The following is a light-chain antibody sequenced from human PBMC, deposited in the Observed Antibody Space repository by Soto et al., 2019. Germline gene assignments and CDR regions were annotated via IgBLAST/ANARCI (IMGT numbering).Light chain of an antibody. CDR2: DTF. CDR1: QSVDNL. Sequence: EIVLTQSPATLSLSPGERATLSCRASQSVDNLLAWYQQKPGQAPRLLIYDTFKRAPGIPARFSGSGSGTDFTLTISSLEPEDFAVYYCQQRSNWVLSFGGGTKVEIK. CDR3: QQRSNWVLS. J-gene: IGKJ4*01. V-gene: IGKV3-11*01.